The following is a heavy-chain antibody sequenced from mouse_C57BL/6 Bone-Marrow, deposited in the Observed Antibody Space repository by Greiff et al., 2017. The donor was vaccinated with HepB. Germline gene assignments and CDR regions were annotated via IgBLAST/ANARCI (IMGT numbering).Heavy chain of an antibody. Sequence: EVQLVESGPGLVKPSQSLSLTCSVTGYSITSGYYWNWIRQFPGNKLEWMGYISYDGSNNYNPSLKNRISITRDTSKNQFFLKLNSVTTEDTATYYCARAYYSNFFWYFDVWGTGTTVTVSS. CDR3: ARAYYSNFFWYFDV. CDR1: GYSITSGYY. D-gene: IGHD2-5*01. CDR2: ISYDGSN. J-gene: IGHJ1*03. V-gene: IGHV3-6*01.